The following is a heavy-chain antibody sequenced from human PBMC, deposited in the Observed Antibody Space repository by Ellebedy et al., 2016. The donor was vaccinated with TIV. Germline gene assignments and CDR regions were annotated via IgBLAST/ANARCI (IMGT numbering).Heavy chain of an antibody. Sequence: GESLKISCAASGFTFSSYSMHWVRQAPGKGLVWVSRIYRDGSGTDYADSVKGRFTFSRDNTRNTLYLQMNSLRVEETAVYYCVRDGDGYNFDYWGQGALVTVSS. V-gene: IGHV3-74*01. CDR1: GFTFSSYS. CDR3: VRDGDGYNFDY. CDR2: IYRDGSGT. D-gene: IGHD5-24*01. J-gene: IGHJ4*02.